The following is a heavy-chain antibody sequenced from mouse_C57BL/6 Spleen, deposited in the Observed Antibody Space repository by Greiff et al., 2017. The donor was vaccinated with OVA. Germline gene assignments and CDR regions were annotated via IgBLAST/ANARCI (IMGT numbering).Heavy chain of an antibody. J-gene: IGHJ2*01. CDR3: ASAPVGY. Sequence: EVKLMESGPELVKPGASVKISCKASGYSFTDYNMNWVKQSNGKSLEWIGVINPNYGTTSYNQKFKGKATLTVDQSSSTAYMQLRSLPSVYSSVSYCASAPVGYWGPGTTLTVSS. CDR1: GYSFTDYN. CDR2: INPNYGTT. D-gene: IGHD1-1*02. V-gene: IGHV1-39*01.